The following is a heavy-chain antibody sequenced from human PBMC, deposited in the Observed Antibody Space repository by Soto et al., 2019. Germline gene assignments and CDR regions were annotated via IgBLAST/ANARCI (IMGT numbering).Heavy chain of an antibody. D-gene: IGHD1-1*01. CDR1: GGTFSSYA. CDR2: IIPIFGTA. CDR3: ARMAGTTAPMDV. V-gene: IGHV1-69*06. Sequence: ASVKVSCKASGGTFSSYAISWVRQAPGQGLEWTGGIIPIFGTANYAQKFQGRVTITADKSTSTAYMELSSLRSEDTAVYYCARMAGTTAPMDVWGQGTTVTVSS. J-gene: IGHJ6*02.